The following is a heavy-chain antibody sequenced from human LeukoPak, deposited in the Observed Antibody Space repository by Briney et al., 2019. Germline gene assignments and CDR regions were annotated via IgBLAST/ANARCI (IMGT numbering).Heavy chain of an antibody. Sequence: GASVKGSCEASGGTFSSYAISWVRQAPGQGLEWMGGIIPIFGTTNYAQKFQGRVTITTDESTSTAYMQLSSLRSEDTAVYYCARDQVARWNWSPPLPSFDYWGQGTLVTVSS. CDR1: GGTFSSYA. CDR2: IIPIFGTT. CDR3: ARDQVARWNWSPPLPSFDY. V-gene: IGHV1-69*05. J-gene: IGHJ4*02. D-gene: IGHD1-7*01.